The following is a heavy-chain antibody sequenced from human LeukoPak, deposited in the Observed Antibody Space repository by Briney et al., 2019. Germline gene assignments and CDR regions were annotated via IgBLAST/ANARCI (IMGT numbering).Heavy chain of an antibody. CDR1: GFTFSSYA. CDR2: INDDGSST. Sequence: GGSLRLSCAASGFTFSSYAMSWVRQAPGKGLMWVSRINDDGSSTTYADTVKGRFTISRDNAKNTLYLQMNSLRAEDTAVYYCARGFYYAYDWGQGTLVTVSS. J-gene: IGHJ4*02. D-gene: IGHD3-16*01. CDR3: ARGFYYAYD. V-gene: IGHV3-74*03.